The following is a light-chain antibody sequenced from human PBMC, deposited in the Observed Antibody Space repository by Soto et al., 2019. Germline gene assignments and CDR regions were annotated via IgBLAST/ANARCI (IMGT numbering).Light chain of an antibody. V-gene: IGLV2-14*03. CDR2: DVS. Sequence: QSVLTQPASVSGSPGQSSTISCTGTSSDVGGYNYVSWYQHHPGKAPKLMIYDVSNRPSGVSNRFSGSKSGNTASLTISGLQPEDEADYYCGSYTTSNTRQIVFGTGTKVTVL. CDR3: GSYTTSNTRQIV. J-gene: IGLJ1*01. CDR1: SSDVGGYNY.